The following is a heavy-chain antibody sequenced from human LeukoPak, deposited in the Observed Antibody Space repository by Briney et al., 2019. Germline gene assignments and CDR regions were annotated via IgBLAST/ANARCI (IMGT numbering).Heavy chain of an antibody. CDR3: ARLQKRDSRDY. D-gene: IGHD5-24*01. CDR1: GFTVSSTY. Sequence: GGSLRLSCAASGFTVSSTYMSWVRQAPGKGLEWVANIKEDGSEKYHVDSVKGRFTVSRDNAKNSLYLQMNSLRAEDTAVYYCARLQKRDSRDYWGQGTLVTVSS. J-gene: IGHJ4*02. V-gene: IGHV3-7*02. CDR2: IKEDGSEK.